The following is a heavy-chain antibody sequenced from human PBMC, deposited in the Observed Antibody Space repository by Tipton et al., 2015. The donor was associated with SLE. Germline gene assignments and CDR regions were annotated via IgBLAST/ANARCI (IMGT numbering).Heavy chain of an antibody. CDR2: IYYSGST. V-gene: IGHV4-59*01. CDR3: ARGWSSSSYYYYYMDV. Sequence: TLSLTCTVSGGSISSYYWSWIRQPPGKGLEWIGYIYYSGSTNYNPSLKSRATISVDTSKNQFSLKLSSVTAADTAVYYCARGWSSSSYYYYYMDVWGKGTTVTVSS. CDR1: GGSISSYY. D-gene: IGHD6-6*01. J-gene: IGHJ6*03.